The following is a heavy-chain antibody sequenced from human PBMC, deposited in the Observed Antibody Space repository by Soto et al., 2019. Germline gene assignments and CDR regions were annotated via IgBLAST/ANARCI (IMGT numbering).Heavy chain of an antibody. CDR1: GGSITRNY. J-gene: IGHJ4*02. V-gene: IGHV4-4*07. CDR3: ARGRPLDY. Sequence: QVQLQESGPGLVKPSETLSLTCTASGGSITRNYWTWIRQSAGKGLEWIRRISAGGSTNYSPSLESRVTISVDTSTNQFSLNLNSVTAADTAVYFCARGRPLDYWGQGILVTVSS. CDR2: ISAGGST.